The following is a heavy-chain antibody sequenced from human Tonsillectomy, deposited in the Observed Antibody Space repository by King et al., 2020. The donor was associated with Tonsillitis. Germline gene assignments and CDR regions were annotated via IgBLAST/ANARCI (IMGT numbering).Heavy chain of an antibody. CDR2: INQDGSSK. D-gene: IGHD3-22*01. CDR1: GFTFSSFW. CDR3: ARSGYPAAFDI. J-gene: IGHJ3*02. Sequence: VQLVESGGGLVQPGGSLRLSCAASGFTFSSFWLTWVRQAPGKGLEWVANINQDGSSKPYQGSVKGRFIISRDNAKNSLYLEMNSLRAEDTAVYYCARSGYPAAFDIWGQGTVVTVSS. V-gene: IGHV3-7*02.